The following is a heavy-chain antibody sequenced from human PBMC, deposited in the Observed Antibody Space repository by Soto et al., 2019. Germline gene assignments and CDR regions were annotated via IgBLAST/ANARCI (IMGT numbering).Heavy chain of an antibody. CDR3: AKGTRRFLEWLLEDHFFEI. CDR2: ISYEGSNK. Sequence: QVHLVESGGGVVQPGRSLRLSCAASGFTFSSYCIHWVRQAPGKGLEWVAGISYEGSNKYYADSVKGRFTIYRDNSNNTLCLHVNSLRAEVTAVYYLAKGTRRFLEWLLEDHFFEIWGQGTMVTGSS. J-gene: IGHJ3*02. D-gene: IGHD3-3*01. CDR1: GFTFSSYC. V-gene: IGHV3-30*18.